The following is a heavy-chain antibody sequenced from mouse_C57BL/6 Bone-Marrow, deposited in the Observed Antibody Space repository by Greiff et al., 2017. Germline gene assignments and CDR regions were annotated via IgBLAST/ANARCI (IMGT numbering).Heavy chain of an antibody. CDR2: ISNGGGSI. CDR1: GFTFSDYY. J-gene: IGHJ2*01. D-gene: IGHD1-3*01. Sequence: ESGGGLVQPGGSLKLSCAASGFTFSDYYMYWVRQTPEKRLEWVAYISNGGGSIYYLDTVKGRFTSSSDNAKNTLYLQMSRLKSEDTAMYYCASRRKGNYIDYWGQGTTLTVSS. CDR3: ASRRKGNYIDY. V-gene: IGHV5-12*01.